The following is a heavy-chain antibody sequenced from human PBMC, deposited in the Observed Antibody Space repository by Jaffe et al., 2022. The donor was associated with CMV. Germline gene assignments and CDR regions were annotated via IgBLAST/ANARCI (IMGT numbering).Heavy chain of an antibody. CDR3: ARGPKLNYDFLTGYYYFDY. V-gene: IGHV4-34*01. Sequence: QVQLQQWGAGLLKPSETLSLSCSVYGGSFSDYYWSWIRQPPGKGLEWIGEINHSGSTNYNPSLKSRVTISVDTSKNQFSLKLNSVTAADTAVYYCARGPKLNYDFLTGYYYFDYWGQGTLVTVSS. D-gene: IGHD3-9*01. J-gene: IGHJ4*02. CDR1: GGSFSDYY. CDR2: INHSGST.